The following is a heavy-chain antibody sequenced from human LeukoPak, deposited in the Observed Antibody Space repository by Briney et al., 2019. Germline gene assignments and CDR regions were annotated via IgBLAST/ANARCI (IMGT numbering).Heavy chain of an antibody. D-gene: IGHD2-15*01. CDR1: GYTFGSYD. CDR2: MNPNSGNT. CDR3: ARTLRRHCSGGSCYSPHLDY. J-gene: IGHJ4*02. Sequence: ASVKVSCKAPGYTFGSYDINWVRQATGQGLEWMGWMNPNSGNTGYTQKFQGRVTMTRDSSISTAYMELSSLRSEDTAVYYCARTLRRHCSGGSCYSPHLDYWGQGTLVTVSS. V-gene: IGHV1-8*01.